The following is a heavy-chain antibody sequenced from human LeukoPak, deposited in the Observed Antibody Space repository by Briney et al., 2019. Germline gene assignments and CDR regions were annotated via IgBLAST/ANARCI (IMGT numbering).Heavy chain of an antibody. CDR1: GYTFTSYG. CDR3: ARRYCTNGVCYTGFDY. Sequence: ASVKVSCKASGYTFTSYGISWVRQAPGQGLEWMGWISAYNGNTNYAQKLQGRVTMTTDTSTSAAYMELRSLRSDDTAVYYCARRYCTNGVCYTGFDYWGQGTLVTVSS. D-gene: IGHD2-8*01. CDR2: ISAYNGNT. J-gene: IGHJ4*02. V-gene: IGHV1-18*01.